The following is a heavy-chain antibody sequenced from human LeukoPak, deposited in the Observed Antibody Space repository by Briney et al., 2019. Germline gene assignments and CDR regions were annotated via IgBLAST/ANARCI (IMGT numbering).Heavy chain of an antibody. J-gene: IGHJ4*02. V-gene: IGHV4-30-4*01. CDR2: IYYSGST. Sequence: PSETLSLTCTVSGGSISSGDYYWSWIRQPPGKGLEWIGYIYYSGSTYYNPSLKSRVTISVDTSKNQFSLKLSSVTAADTAVYYCARLKSYGDRDYWGQGTLVTVSS. CDR1: GGSISSGDYY. CDR3: ARLKSYGDRDY. D-gene: IGHD4-17*01.